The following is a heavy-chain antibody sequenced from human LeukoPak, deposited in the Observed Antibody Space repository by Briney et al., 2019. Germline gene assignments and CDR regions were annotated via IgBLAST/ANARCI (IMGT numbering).Heavy chain of an antibody. D-gene: IGHD3-16*01. CDR1: GFTFSSYG. CDR2: ISYDGSNK. Sequence: AGRSLSLSCAASGFTFSSYGMHWVRQAPGKGLEWVAVISYDGSNKYYADSVKGRFTISRDNAKNSLYLQMNSLRAEDTAVYYCTRGTHSVWGIYYFHYWGQGTLVTVSS. J-gene: IGHJ4*02. CDR3: TRGTHSVWGIYYFHY. V-gene: IGHV3-30*03.